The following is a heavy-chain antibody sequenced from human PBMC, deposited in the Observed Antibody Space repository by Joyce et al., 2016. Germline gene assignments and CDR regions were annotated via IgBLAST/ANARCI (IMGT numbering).Heavy chain of an antibody. Sequence: QVQLHQSGPGLVKPSQTLSLTCAISGDSFSSNSAAWIWIRQSPSRGLEWLGRTYYRSKWYNDYAVSVKSRMTINSDTSKNQLSLHLNSVTPEDTAIYYCARAGITIFGIITGAMDVWGQGTTVTVSS. CDR3: ARAGITIFGIITGAMDV. D-gene: IGHD3-3*01. J-gene: IGHJ6*02. V-gene: IGHV6-1*01. CDR1: GDSFSSNSAA. CDR2: TYYRSKWYN.